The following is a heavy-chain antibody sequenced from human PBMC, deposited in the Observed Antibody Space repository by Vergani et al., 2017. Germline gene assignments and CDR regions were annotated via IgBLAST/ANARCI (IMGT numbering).Heavy chain of an antibody. Sequence: EVQLIQSGTEVRKPGESLKISCKDSGDNFNNYWIGWVRQMPGEGLEWMAVIYPLNSETVYSPSFQGQGTISADKSINTAYLQWSSLKATDTAMYYCARRRHSGSYFWAPNWSDPWGQGTLVTVSS. CDR1: GDNFNNYW. CDR3: ARRRHSGSYFWAPNWSDP. CDR2: IYPLNSET. V-gene: IGHV5-51*03. D-gene: IGHD3-10*01. J-gene: IGHJ5*02.